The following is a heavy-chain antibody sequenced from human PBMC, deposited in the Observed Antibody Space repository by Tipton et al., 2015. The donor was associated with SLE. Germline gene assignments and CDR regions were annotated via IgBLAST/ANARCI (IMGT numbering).Heavy chain of an antibody. D-gene: IGHD6-6*01. CDR3: ARASSSSAFDI. CDR2: INHSGST. Sequence: TLSLTCAVYGGSFSGYYWSWIRQPPGKGLEWIGEINHSGSTNYNPSLKSRVTISVDTSKNQLSLKLSSVTAADTAVYYCARASSSSAFDIWGQGTMVTVSS. CDR1: GGSFSGYY. J-gene: IGHJ3*02. V-gene: IGHV4-34*01.